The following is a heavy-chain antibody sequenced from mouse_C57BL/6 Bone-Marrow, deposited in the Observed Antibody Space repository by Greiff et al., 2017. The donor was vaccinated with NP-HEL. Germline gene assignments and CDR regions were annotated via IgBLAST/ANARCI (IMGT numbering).Heavy chain of an antibody. CDR3: ARESDGYLG. Sequence: QVQLQQSGAELVRPGTSVKVSCKASGYAFTNYLIEWVKQRPGQGLEWIGVINPGSGGTNYNEKFKGKATLTADKSSSTAYMQLSSLTSEDSAVYFCARESDGYLGWGQGTLVTVSA. D-gene: IGHD2-3*01. CDR1: GYAFTNYL. V-gene: IGHV1-54*01. CDR2: INPGSGGT. J-gene: IGHJ3*01.